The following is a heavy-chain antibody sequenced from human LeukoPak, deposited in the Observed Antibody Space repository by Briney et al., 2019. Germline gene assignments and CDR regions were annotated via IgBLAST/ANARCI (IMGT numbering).Heavy chain of an antibody. CDR1: GFTFSSYS. CDR3: AKDGSSMVGAFFDY. V-gene: IGHV3-21*01. CDR2: ISSSSSYI. D-gene: IGHD1-26*01. Sequence: GGSLRLSCAASGFTFSSYSMNWVRQAPGKGLEWVSSISSSSSYIYYADSVKGRFTISRDNAKNSLYLQMNSLRAEDTAVYYCAKDGSSMVGAFFDYWGQGTLVTVSS. J-gene: IGHJ4*02.